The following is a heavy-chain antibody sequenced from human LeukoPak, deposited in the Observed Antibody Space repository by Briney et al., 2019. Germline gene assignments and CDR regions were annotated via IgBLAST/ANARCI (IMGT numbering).Heavy chain of an antibody. V-gene: IGHV1-46*01. D-gene: IGHD5-18*01. CDR1: GYTFTSYY. CDR3: ARVVPDPGYSYGYGYFDY. CDR2: INPSGGST. Sequence: ASVKVSCKASGYTFTSYYMHWVRQAPGQGLEWMGIINPSGGSTSYAQKFQGRVTMTRDMSTSTVYMELSSLRSEDTAVYYCARVVPDPGYSYGYGYFDYWGQGTLVTVSS. J-gene: IGHJ4*02.